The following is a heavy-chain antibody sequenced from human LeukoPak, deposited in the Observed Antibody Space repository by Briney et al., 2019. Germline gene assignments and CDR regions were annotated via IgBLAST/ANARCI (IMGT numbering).Heavy chain of an antibody. CDR1: GFIFSKYA. Sequence: GRSLRLSCAAFGFIFSKYAMHWLRQTPGKGPEWVAAIWNDGSDENYADSVKGRFTISSDNSKNTVYLQMNSLRAEDTAIYYCAFEIGRSQGAFDIWGQGTMITVSS. CDR2: IWNDGSDE. V-gene: IGHV3-33*01. CDR3: AFEIGRSQGAFDI. D-gene: IGHD1-26*01. J-gene: IGHJ3*02.